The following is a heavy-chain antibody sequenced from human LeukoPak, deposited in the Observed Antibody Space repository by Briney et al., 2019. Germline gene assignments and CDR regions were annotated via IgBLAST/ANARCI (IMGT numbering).Heavy chain of an antibody. CDR3: ARAPYCSGGSCYSPFDY. D-gene: IGHD2-15*01. J-gene: IGHJ4*02. Sequence: GSLRLSCSASGFTFSTYWMSWVRQAPGKGLEWVANIKQDGSEKYYVDSVKGRFTISRDNAKNSLYLQMNSLRAEDTAVYYCARAPYCSGGSCYSPFDYWGQGTLVTVSS. V-gene: IGHV3-7*01. CDR1: GFTFSTYW. CDR2: IKQDGSEK.